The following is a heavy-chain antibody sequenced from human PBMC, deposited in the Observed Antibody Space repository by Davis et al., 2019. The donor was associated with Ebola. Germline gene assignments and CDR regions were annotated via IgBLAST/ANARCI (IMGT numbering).Heavy chain of an antibody. V-gene: IGHV3-48*04. CDR2: NGSDSITM. J-gene: IGHJ4*02. CDR3: ARGSGSYSSLGFDY. Sequence: GESLKISCAASGFTFSNYGINWVRQAPGKGLEWVSYNGSDSITMYYADSGKGRFTISRDNAKNSLYLQMNSLRAEDTAVYYCARGSGSYSSLGFDYWGQGTLVTVSS. D-gene: IGHD1-26*01. CDR1: GFTFSNYG.